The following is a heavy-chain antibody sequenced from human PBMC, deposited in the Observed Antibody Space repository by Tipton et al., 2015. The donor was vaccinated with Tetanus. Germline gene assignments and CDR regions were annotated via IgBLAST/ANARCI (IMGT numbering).Heavy chain of an antibody. J-gene: IGHJ4*02. D-gene: IGHD2-21*02. CDR3: ARGVTTTLRKDYYFDY. Sequence: LSLTCAVYGGSFSDYYWSWIRQSPGKGLEWIGEINHSGGMNYNPSLKSRVTISVDTSKNQFSLKLSSVTAADTAVFYCARGVTTTLRKDYYFDYWGQGTLVTVSS. CDR1: GGSFSDYY. CDR2: INHSGGM. V-gene: IGHV4-34*01.